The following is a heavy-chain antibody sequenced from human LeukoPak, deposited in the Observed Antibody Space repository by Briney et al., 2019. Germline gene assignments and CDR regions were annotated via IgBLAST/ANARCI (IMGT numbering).Heavy chain of an antibody. CDR2: ISNSGSTI. CDR3: ANLYCSSSSCSRGMGYYYYGMDV. Sequence: GGSLRLSCAASGFTFSSYAMSWVRQAPGKGLEWVSYISNSGSTIYYADSVKGRFTISRDNAKNSLYLQMNSLRAEDTAVYYCANLYCSSSSCSRGMGYYYYGMDVWGQGTTVTVSS. D-gene: IGHD2-15*01. J-gene: IGHJ6*02. CDR1: GFTFSSYA. V-gene: IGHV3-48*04.